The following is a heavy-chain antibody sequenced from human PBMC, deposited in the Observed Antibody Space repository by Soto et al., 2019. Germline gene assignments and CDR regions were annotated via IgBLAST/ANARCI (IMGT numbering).Heavy chain of an antibody. V-gene: IGHV4-30-2*01. CDR2: IYHSGST. J-gene: IGHJ4*02. CDR1: GGSISSGGYS. CDR3: ARVEGVNSFAY. Sequence: QLQLQESGSGLVKPSQTLSLTCAVSGGSISSGGYSWSWIRQPPGKGLEWIGYIYHSGSTYYNPSLKSRVTISGDRSKNQFALKLGSVTAADTAVYYCARVEGVNSFAYWGQGTLVTVSS.